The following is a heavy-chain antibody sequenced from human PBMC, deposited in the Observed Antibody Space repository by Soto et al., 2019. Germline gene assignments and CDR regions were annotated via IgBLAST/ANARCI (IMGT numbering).Heavy chain of an antibody. CDR2: IDYSGST. CDR3: ARELTGYRYGPGEVY. J-gene: IGHJ4*02. V-gene: IGHV4-30-4*01. D-gene: IGHD5-18*01. CDR1: GGSISSGDYY. Sequence: TLSLTCTVSGGSISSGDYYWSWIRQPPGKGLEWIGYIDYSGSTYYNPSLKSRVTISIHTSKNQFSLKLSSMTAADTAVYYCARELTGYRYGPGEVYWGQGTLVTGSS.